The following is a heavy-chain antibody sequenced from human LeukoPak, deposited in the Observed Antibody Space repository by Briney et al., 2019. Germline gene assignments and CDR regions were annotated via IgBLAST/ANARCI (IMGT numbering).Heavy chain of an antibody. CDR1: GLTFSSYS. J-gene: IGHJ4*02. CDR3: ARDSDYGDYGDFDY. V-gene: IGHV3-21*01. D-gene: IGHD4-17*01. Sequence: GGSLRLSCAASGLTFSSYSMNWVRQAPGKGLEWVSSISSSSSYIYYADSVKGRFTISRDNAKNSLYLQMNSLRAEDTAVHYCARDSDYGDYGDFDYWGQGTLVTVSS. CDR2: ISSSSSYI.